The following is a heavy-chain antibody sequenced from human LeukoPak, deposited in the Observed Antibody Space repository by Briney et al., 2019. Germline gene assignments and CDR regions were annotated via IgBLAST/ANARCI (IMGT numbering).Heavy chain of an antibody. J-gene: IGHJ4*02. CDR1: GYTFTGYY. Sequence: ASVKVSCKASGYTFTGYYMHWVRQAPGQGLEWMGWINPNSGGTNYAQKFQGGVTMTRDTSISTAYMELSRLRSDDTAVYYCARGELWFGELFHTPFDYWGQGTLVTVSS. D-gene: IGHD3-10*01. V-gene: IGHV1-2*02. CDR3: ARGELWFGELFHTPFDY. CDR2: INPNSGGT.